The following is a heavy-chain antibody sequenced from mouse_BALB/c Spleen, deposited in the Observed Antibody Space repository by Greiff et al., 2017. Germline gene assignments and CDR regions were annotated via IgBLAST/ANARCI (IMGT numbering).Heavy chain of an antibody. CDR1: GFTFNTYA. V-gene: IGHV10-1*02. J-gene: IGHJ4*01. Sequence: EVKLLESGGGLVQPKGSLKLSCAASGFTFNTYAMNWVRQAPGKGLEWVARIRSKSNNYATYYADSVKDRFTISRDDSQSMLYLQVNNLKTEDTAMYYCVRQGMDYWGQGTSVTVSS. CDR3: VRQGMDY. CDR2: IRSKSNNYAT.